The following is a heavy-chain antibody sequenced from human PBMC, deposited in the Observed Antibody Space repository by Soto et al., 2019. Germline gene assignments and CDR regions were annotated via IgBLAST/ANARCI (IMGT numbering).Heavy chain of an antibody. CDR1: GFSFYTHG. CDR2: IVNDGSEQ. Sequence: QVQLVESGGGVVRPGRSLRLSCEATGFSFYTHGMHWVRQAPGKGLEWLAVIVNDGSEQAYSDSVKGRFTILRDNSKNTLYLPMNNLRAEDTAVYYCARDDNYDDNGLDLWGQGILVTVSS. J-gene: IGHJ5*02. V-gene: IGHV3-33*01. D-gene: IGHD4-17*01. CDR3: ARDDNYDDNGLDL.